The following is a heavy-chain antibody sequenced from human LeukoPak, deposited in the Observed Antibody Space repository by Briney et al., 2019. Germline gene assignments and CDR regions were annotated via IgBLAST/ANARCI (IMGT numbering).Heavy chain of an antibody. CDR1: EFSFSIYD. J-gene: IGHJ3*01. D-gene: IGHD1-26*01. CDR2: IGTAGDT. Sequence: GGSLRLSCTASEFSFSIYDLHWVRQAPGKGLEYVSTIGTAGDTYYAGSGRDRFFISREDAKNSLYLQMISLRADDTAVYYCARAPSRGERLRAFDVWGQGTMVTVST. V-gene: IGHV3-13*01. CDR3: ARAPSRGERLRAFDV.